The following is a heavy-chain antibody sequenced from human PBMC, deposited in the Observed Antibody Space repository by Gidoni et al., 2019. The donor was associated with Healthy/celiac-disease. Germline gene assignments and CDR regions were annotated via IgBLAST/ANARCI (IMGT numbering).Heavy chain of an antibody. CDR2: IRYDGSNK. Sequence: WVAFIRYDGSNKYYADSVKGRFTISRDNSKNTLYLQMNSLRAEDTAVYYCAKDLSFGYSGSYEGYFDYWAQGTLVTVSS. J-gene: IGHJ4*02. V-gene: IGHV3-30*02. D-gene: IGHD1-26*01. CDR3: AKDLSFGYSGSYEGYFDY.